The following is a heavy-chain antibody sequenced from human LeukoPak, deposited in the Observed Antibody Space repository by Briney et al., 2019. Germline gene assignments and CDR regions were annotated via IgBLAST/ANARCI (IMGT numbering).Heavy chain of an antibody. CDR2: MSHDGSNI. CDR1: GFTFNSYT. Sequence: GGSLRLSCAASGFTFNSYTLHWVRQAPGKGPEWVALMSHDGSNIFYAKSVKGRFTISRDNSKNTLYLQMNNLRAEDTAVYSCARGATNDFWSGYGWFDPWGQGTLVTVSS. J-gene: IGHJ5*02. CDR3: ARGATNDFWSGYGWFDP. V-gene: IGHV3-30-3*01. D-gene: IGHD3-3*01.